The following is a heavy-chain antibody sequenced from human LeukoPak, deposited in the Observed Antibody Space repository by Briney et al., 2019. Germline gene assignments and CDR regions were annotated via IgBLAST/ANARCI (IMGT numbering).Heavy chain of an antibody. CDR2: ISYDGSNK. D-gene: IGHD3-10*01. CDR3: AGGGSGSYYFQH. CDR1: GFIFSSHG. J-gene: IGHJ1*01. V-gene: IGHV3-30*03. Sequence: GGSLRLSRAVSGFIFSSHGMHWVRQAPGKGLEWVAVISYDGSNKYYADSVKGRFTISRDNSKNTLYLQMNSLRAEDTAVYYCAGGGSGSYYFQHWGQGTLVTVSS.